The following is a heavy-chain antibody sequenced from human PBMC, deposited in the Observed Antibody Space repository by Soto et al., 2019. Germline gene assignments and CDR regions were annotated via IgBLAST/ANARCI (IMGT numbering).Heavy chain of an antibody. CDR2: IKSKTDGGTT. CDR3: TTDRNWNGYYYYGMDV. CDR1: GFTFSNAW. Sequence: EVQLVESGGGLVKPGGSLRLSCAASGFTFSNAWMSWVRQAPGKGLEWVGRIKSKTDGGTTDYAAPVKGRFTISRDDSKNTLYLQMNSLKTEDTAVYYCTTDRNWNGYYYYGMDVWGQGTTVTVSS. V-gene: IGHV3-15*01. D-gene: IGHD1-1*01. J-gene: IGHJ6*02.